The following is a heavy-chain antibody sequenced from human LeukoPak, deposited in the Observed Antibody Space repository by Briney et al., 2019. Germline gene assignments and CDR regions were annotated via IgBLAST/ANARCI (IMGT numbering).Heavy chain of an antibody. V-gene: IGHV3-21*01. J-gene: IGHJ4*02. Sequence: GGSLRLSCAASGFTFSSYSMNWVRQAPGKGLEWVSSISSSSSYIYYADSVKGRFTISRDNAKNSLYLQMNSLRAEDTAVYYCARATYGDYSRFDYWGQGTLVTASS. CDR2: ISSSSSYI. D-gene: IGHD4-17*01. CDR3: ARATYGDYSRFDY. CDR1: GFTFSSYS.